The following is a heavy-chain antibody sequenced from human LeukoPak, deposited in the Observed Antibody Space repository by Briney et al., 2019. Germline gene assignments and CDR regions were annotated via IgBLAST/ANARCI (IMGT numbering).Heavy chain of an antibody. D-gene: IGHD3-16*01. CDR3: AGGGDPHHGRAV. CDR1: GGSISSYY. V-gene: IGHV4-59*01. CDR2: IYYSGST. Sequence: PSETLSLTCTVSGGSISSYYWSWIRQPPGKGLEWIGNIYYSGSTNYNPSLRSRVTISVDTSKNQCSLKLSSVTAADTAVYYCAGGGDPHHGRAVGGQGPRSPSP. J-gene: IGHJ6*01.